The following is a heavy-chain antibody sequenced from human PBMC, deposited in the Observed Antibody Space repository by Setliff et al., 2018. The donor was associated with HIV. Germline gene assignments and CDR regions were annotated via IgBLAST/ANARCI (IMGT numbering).Heavy chain of an antibody. CDR1: GFNFSSHT. CDR3: VRGKQNGVATYGLDI. CDR2: ISSTGTYI. V-gene: IGHV3-21*01. Sequence: GGSLRLSCVASGFNFSSHTMNWIRQAPGKGLEWVSSISSTGTYIYYADSMKGRFTISRDSAKNTLSLQTDSLRPDDTAVYYCVRGKQNGVATYGLDIWGQGTMVT. J-gene: IGHJ3*02. D-gene: IGHD2-8*01.